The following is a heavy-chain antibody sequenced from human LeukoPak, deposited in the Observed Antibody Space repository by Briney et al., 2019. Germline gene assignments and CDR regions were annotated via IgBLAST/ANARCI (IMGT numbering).Heavy chain of an antibody. J-gene: IGHJ5*02. V-gene: IGHV3-74*01. D-gene: IGHD2-15*01. CDR3: ASRGLYCSGGSCYRNWFDP. CDR1: GFTFSSYW. Sequence: QSGVSLRLSCAASGFTFSSYWMHWVRQAPGKGLVWVSRINSDGSSTSYADSVKGRFTISRDNAKNTLYLQMNSLRAEGTAVYYCASRGLYCSGGSCYRNWFDPWGQGTLVTVSS. CDR2: INSDGSST.